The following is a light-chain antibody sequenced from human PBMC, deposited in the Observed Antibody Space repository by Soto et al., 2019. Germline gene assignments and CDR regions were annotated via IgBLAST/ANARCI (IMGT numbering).Light chain of an antibody. CDR3: SSYTSSSLYV. CDR1: SSDVGGSNY. Sequence: QSALTQPASVSGSPGQSITISCTGTSSDVGGSNYVSWYQHHPGKAPKLMIYEVSNRPSGVSNRFSGSKSGNTASLTISGLQAEDEADYYCSSYTSSSLYVFGAGTKLTVL. CDR2: EVS. V-gene: IGLV2-14*01. J-gene: IGLJ1*01.